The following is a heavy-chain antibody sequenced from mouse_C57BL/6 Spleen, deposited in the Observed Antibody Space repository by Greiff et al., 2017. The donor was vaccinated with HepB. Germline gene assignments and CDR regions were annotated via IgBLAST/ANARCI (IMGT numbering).Heavy chain of an antibody. J-gene: IGHJ2*01. CDR1: GYTFTSYG. Sequence: QVQLKESGAELARPGASVKLSCKASGYTFTSYGISWVKQRTGQGLEWIGEIYPRSGNTYYNEKFKGKATLTADKSSSTAYMELRSLTSEDSAVYFCARWDGNPFDYWGQGTTLTVSS. D-gene: IGHD2-1*01. CDR2: IYPRSGNT. V-gene: IGHV1-81*01. CDR3: ARWDGNPFDY.